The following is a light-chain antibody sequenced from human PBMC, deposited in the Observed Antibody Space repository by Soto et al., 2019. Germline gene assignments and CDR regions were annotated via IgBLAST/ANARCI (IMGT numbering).Light chain of an antibody. CDR1: QSVSSSY. CDR2: GAS. Sequence: DILLTQSPGTLSLSPGERGALSCRASQSVSSSYLAWYQQKPGQAPRLLIYGASNRASGIPDRFSGSGSGTDFTLTISRLETEDFAVYYCQQYDSSPRAFGQGTKLEIK. CDR3: QQYDSSPRA. J-gene: IGKJ2*01. V-gene: IGKV3-20*01.